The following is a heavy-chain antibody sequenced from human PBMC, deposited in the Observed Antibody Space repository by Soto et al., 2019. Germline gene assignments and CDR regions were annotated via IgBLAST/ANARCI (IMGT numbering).Heavy chain of an antibody. V-gene: IGHV1-69*01. J-gene: IGHJ4*02. CDR2: IIPIFGTA. CDR3: ARGVGVAGPTNPHFDY. D-gene: IGHD6-19*01. Sequence: QVQLVQSGAEVKKPGSSVKVSCKASGGTFSSYAISWVRQAPGQGLEWMGGIIPIFGTANYVQKFQGRVTITADESTSTAYMELSSLRAEDTAVYYFARGVGVAGPTNPHFDYWGQGTLVTVSS. CDR1: GGTFSSYA.